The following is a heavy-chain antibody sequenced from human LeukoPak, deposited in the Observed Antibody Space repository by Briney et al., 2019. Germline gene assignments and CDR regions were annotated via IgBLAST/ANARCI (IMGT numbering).Heavy chain of an antibody. J-gene: IGHJ4*02. CDR2: MSSSGSTI. D-gene: IGHD5-12*01. Sequence: GGSLRLSCAASGFAFSSYEMNWVRQAPGKGLEWVSYMSSSGSTIYYADSVKGRFTISRDNAKNSLYLQMNSLRAEDTAVYYCARASAVATSPFDYWDQGTLVTVSS. V-gene: IGHV3-48*03. CDR3: ARASAVATSPFDY. CDR1: GFAFSSYE.